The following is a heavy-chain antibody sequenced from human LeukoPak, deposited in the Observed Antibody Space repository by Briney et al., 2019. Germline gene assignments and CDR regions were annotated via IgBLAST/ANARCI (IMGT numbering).Heavy chain of an antibody. Sequence: GGSLRLSGEVSGLSFSNYWMHWVRDAPGKGLVWVARTNLHGTAVDYADSVKGRFIISRDNAKNTLFLQMNSLRVEDTAVYYCASAYTYVRLGDHWGQGTLVTVSS. J-gene: IGHJ4*02. CDR1: GLSFSNYW. CDR2: TNLHGTAV. D-gene: IGHD3-16*01. V-gene: IGHV3-74*01. CDR3: ASAYTYVRLGDH.